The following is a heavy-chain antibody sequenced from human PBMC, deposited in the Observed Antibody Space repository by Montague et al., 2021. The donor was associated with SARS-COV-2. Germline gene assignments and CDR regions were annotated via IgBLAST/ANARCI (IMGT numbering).Heavy chain of an antibody. CDR1: GFTFNTHA. CDR3: AREELQEVTGWSDGMDV. CDR2: VSSGGDTK. J-gene: IGHJ6*02. V-gene: IGHV3-48*03. D-gene: IGHD1-7*01. Sequence: SLRLSCAASGFTFNTHAMNWVRQAPGKGLEWVSFVSSGGDTKYSVESVKGRFTISRDNAKNTLFLQMNSLRADDTAVYYCAREELQEVTGWSDGMDVRGQGTTVTVSS.